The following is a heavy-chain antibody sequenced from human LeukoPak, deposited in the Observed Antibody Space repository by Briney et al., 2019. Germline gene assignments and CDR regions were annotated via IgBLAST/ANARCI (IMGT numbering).Heavy chain of an antibody. Sequence: GGSLRLSCAASGFTFSISWMAWVRQAPGKGLEWVANIKQDGSTKHYADSLKDRFTISRDNPKNLLYVQMNSQRADDTAVYYCARDTDGSLDYWGQGILVTVAS. J-gene: IGHJ4*02. V-gene: IGHV3-7*01. CDR1: GFTFSISW. CDR3: ARDTDGSLDY. CDR2: IKQDGSTK. D-gene: IGHD1-26*01.